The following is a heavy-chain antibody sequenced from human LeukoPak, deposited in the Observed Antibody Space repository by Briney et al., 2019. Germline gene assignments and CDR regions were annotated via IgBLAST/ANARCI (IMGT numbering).Heavy chain of an antibody. CDR3: AKAVGSLFGPFDY. D-gene: IGHD1-26*01. CDR1: GFTFDDYA. V-gene: IGHV3-43*02. CDR2: ISGNGDST. J-gene: IGHJ4*02. Sequence: GGSPRLSCAASGFTFDDYAFQWVRQAPGKGLEWVSLISGNGDSTYYTDSVNGRFTITRDNSKTSLFLQMNSLRTEDTAFYYCAKAVGSLFGPFDYWGQGTLVTVSS.